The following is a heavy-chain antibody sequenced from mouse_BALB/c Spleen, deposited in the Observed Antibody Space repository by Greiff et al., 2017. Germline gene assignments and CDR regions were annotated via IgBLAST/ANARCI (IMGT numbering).Heavy chain of an antibody. D-gene: IGHD2-4*01. CDR1: GYAFSSSW. Sequence: QVQLQQSGPELVKPGASVKISCKAPGYAFSSSWMNWVKQRPGQGLEWIGRIYPGDGDTNYNGKFKGKATLTADKSSSTAYMQLSSLTSVDSAVYFCARSSTMITSFDYWGQGTTLTVSS. J-gene: IGHJ2*01. CDR3: ARSSTMITSFDY. CDR2: IYPGDGDT. V-gene: IGHV1-82*01.